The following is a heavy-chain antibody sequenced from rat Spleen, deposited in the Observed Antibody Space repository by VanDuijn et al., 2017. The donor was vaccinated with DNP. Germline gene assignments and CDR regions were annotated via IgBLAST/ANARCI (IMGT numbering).Heavy chain of an antibody. Sequence: EVQLVESGGGLVQPGRSLKLSCAASGFTFSDYYMAWVRQAPTRGLEWVAYIRYDGSNTYYGDSVKGRFTISRDDAKSTLYLQMNSLRSEDTATYYCAIYYYSGDNWFAYWGQGTLVTVSS. V-gene: IGHV5-22*01. D-gene: IGHD1-1*01. CDR1: GFTFSDYY. J-gene: IGHJ3*01. CDR3: AIYYYSGDNWFAY. CDR2: IRYDGSNT.